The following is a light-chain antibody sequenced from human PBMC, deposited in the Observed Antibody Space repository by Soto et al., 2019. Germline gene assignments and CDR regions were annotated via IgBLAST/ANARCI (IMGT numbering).Light chain of an antibody. Sequence: EIVLTQSPATLSLSPGERATLSCRASQTISRYLVWYQQKPGQAPRVLIYDASNRATGIPARFSGSGSGTDFTLTISSLEPEDFAVYYCQQRSSWPLTFGGGTKVEIK. J-gene: IGKJ4*01. CDR1: QTISRY. V-gene: IGKV3-11*01. CDR2: DAS. CDR3: QQRSSWPLT.